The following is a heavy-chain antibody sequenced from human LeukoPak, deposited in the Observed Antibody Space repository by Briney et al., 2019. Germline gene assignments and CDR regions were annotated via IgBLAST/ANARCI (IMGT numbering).Heavy chain of an antibody. Sequence: ASVKVSCKASGYTFTSYYIHWVRQAPGQGLEWMGVINPSGGSTNYAQKFQDRVTMTRDTSTTTVYMELSSLRAEDTAVYYCARQDSASFYDHWGQGTLVTVSS. J-gene: IGHJ4*02. CDR3: ARQDSASFYDH. CDR1: GYTFTSYY. V-gene: IGHV1-46*01. D-gene: IGHD2/OR15-2a*01. CDR2: INPSGGST.